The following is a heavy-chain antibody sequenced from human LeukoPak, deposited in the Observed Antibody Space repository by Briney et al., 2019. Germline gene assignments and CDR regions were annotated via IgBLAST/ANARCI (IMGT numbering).Heavy chain of an antibody. CDR2: ILYDGSNK. CDR3: AKGWGIPIFGVVTN. V-gene: IGHV3-30*18. CDR1: GFTFSSYG. Sequence: GGSLRLSCAASGFTFSSYGMHWVRQAPGKGLEWVAVILYDGSNKYYADSVKGRFTISRDNSKNTLYPVMSSLRAEDTAVYYCAKGWGIPIFGVVTNWGQGTLVTVSS. D-gene: IGHD3-3*01. J-gene: IGHJ4*02.